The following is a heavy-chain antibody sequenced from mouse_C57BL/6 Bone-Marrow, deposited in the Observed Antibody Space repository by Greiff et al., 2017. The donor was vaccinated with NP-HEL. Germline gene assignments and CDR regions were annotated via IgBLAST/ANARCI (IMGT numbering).Heavy chain of an antibody. CDR2: ISDGGSYT. J-gene: IGHJ2*01. V-gene: IGHV5-4*01. Sequence: EVQRVESGGGLVKPGGSLKLSCAASGFTFSSYAMSWVRQTPEKRLEWVATISDGGSYTYYPDNVKGRFTISRDNAKNNLYLQMSHLKSEDTAMYYCAREGPIYYDYDGYYFDYWGQGTTLTVSS. CDR1: GFTFSSYA. D-gene: IGHD2-4*01. CDR3: AREGPIYYDYDGYYFDY.